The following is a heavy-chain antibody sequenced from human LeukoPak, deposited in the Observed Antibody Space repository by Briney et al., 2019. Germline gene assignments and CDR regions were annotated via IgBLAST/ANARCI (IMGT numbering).Heavy chain of an antibody. CDR1: GFTFSSYA. CDR3: ARVLRYFDWSLLDAFDI. V-gene: IGHV3-53*01. D-gene: IGHD3-9*01. J-gene: IGHJ3*02. Sequence: GGSLRLSCAASGFTFSSYAMSWVRQAPGKGLEWVSVIYSGGSTYYADSVKGRFTISRDNSKNTLYLQMNSLRAEDTAVYYCARVLRYFDWSLLDAFDIWGQGTMVTVSS. CDR2: IYSGGST.